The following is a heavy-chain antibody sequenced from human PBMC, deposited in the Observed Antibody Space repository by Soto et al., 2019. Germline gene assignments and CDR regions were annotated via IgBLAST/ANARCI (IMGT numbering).Heavy chain of an antibody. CDR2: IYYSGST. D-gene: IGHD3-22*01. V-gene: IGHV4-39*01. CDR1: GGSISSSSYY. Sequence: LSLTCTVSGGSISSSSYYWGWIRQPPGKGLEWIGSIYYSGSTYYNPSLKSRVTISVDTSKNQFSLKLSSVTAADTAVYYCARRGYYYDSSGYPYYFDYWGQGTLVTVSS. J-gene: IGHJ4*02. CDR3: ARRGYYYDSSGYPYYFDY.